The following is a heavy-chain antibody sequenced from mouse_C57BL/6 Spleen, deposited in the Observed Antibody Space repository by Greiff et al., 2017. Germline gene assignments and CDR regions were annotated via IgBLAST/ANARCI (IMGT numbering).Heavy chain of an antibody. CDR2: ILPGSGSS. V-gene: IGHV1-9*01. CDR3: ARIDGYYWYFDV. CDR1: GYTFTGYW. Sequence: VKLQPSGAELMKPGASGKLSCKATGYTFTGYWIEWVKQRPGPGLEWIGEILPGSGSSNYNEKFKGKAPFTADTSSNTAYMQLSRLTTEDSAIYCCARIDGYYWYFDVWGTGTTVTVSS. D-gene: IGHD2-3*01. J-gene: IGHJ1*03.